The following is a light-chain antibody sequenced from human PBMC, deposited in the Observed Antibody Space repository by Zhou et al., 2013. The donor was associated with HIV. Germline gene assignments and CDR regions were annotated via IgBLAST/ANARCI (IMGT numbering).Light chain of an antibody. CDR2: DAS. J-gene: IGKJ4*01. Sequence: ERVMTQSPSTLSLSPGERATLSCRASQSVRSGVAWYQQKPGQPPRLLIYDASTRATGVPVRFSGSGSGTEFTLTIAGLQSEDVAVYYCQQRSNWPPLTFGEGPRWRSN. CDR1: QSVRSG. V-gene: IGKV3-15*01. CDR3: QQRSNWPPLT.